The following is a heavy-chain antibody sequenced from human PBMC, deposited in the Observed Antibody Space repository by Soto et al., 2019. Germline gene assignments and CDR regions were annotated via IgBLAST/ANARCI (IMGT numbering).Heavy chain of an antibody. CDR2: ISGTGEST. CDR3: ARKYDSSGYFDS. J-gene: IGHJ4*02. D-gene: IGHD3-22*01. Sequence: GGSLRLSCAASGFTFNNYAVNWVRQAPGKGLEWVSGISGTGESTNHADSVKGRFTIARDNSKNTLYLQMNSLRAEDTAVYYCARKYDSSGYFDSWGQGTLVTVSS. CDR1: GFTFNNYA. V-gene: IGHV3-23*01.